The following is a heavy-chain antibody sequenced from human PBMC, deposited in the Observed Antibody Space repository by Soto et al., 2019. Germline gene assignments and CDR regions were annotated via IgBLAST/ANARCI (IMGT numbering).Heavy chain of an antibody. J-gene: IGHJ3*01. Sequence: VQLQESGPGLVRPSETVSLICTVSGDSISGYYWSWIRQPAGKGLEWIGRIYSSGNANYNPSLKSRVSMSVDMSKNQFSLKVTSVTAADTAMYYCARGDVFDLWGQGTKATVSS. CDR3: ARGDVFDL. CDR2: IYSSGNA. V-gene: IGHV4-4*07. CDR1: GDSISGYY.